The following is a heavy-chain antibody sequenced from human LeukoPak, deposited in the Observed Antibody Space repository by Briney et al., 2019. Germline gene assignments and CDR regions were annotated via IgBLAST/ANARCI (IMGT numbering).Heavy chain of an antibody. Sequence: ASVEVSCKASGYTFTSYYMHWVRQAPGQGLEWMGTINPSGDSTNYAEKFQGRVTMTRDMSTSTVYMELSSLRSEDTAVYYCAPLRDFDWLSPWGQGTLVTVSS. CDR2: INPSGDST. V-gene: IGHV1-46*03. CDR1: GYTFTSYY. CDR3: APLRDFDWLSP. D-gene: IGHD3-9*01. J-gene: IGHJ5*02.